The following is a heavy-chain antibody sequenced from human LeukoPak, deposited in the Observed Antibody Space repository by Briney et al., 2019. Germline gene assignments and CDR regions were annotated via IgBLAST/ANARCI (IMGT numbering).Heavy chain of an antibody. CDR3: ARDLSHTFDY. CDR2: INSDGTYT. CDR1: VFAFSSSW. Sequence: GGSLRLSCAASVFAFSSSWMLWVRQAPGRGLVRVSRINSDGTYTNYADYVKGRFTISRDNAKNTLYLQMNSLRAEDTVVYYCARDLSHTFDYWGQGTLVTVSS. V-gene: IGHV3-74*01. J-gene: IGHJ4*02.